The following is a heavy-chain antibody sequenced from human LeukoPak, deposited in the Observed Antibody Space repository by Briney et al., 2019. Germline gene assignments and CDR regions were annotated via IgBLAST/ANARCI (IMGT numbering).Heavy chain of an antibody. J-gene: IGHJ4*02. CDR3: ARRKRGGDASVGPFDY. CDR2: IYPGDSDA. CDR1: GYSFTSYW. Sequence: GESLKISCKGSGYSFTSYWIGWVRQMPGKGLEWMGIIYPGDSDARYSPSFQGQVTISADKSISTAYLQWSSLKASDTAMYYCARRKRGGDASVGPFDYWGRGTLVTVSS. V-gene: IGHV5-51*01. D-gene: IGHD2-21*02.